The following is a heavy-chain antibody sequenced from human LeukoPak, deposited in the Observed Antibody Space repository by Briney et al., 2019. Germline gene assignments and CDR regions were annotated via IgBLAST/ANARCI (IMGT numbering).Heavy chain of an antibody. D-gene: IGHD3-10*02. Sequence: GGSLRLSCAASGFTFSSYSMNWVRQAPGKGLEWVSSISGNSAYIYYADSVTGRFTVSRDNAKNSLYLQMNSLKGDDTAVYYCAELGITMIGGVWGKGTTVTISS. CDR1: GFTFSSYS. CDR2: ISGNSAYI. J-gene: IGHJ6*04. CDR3: AELGITMIGGV. V-gene: IGHV3-21*01.